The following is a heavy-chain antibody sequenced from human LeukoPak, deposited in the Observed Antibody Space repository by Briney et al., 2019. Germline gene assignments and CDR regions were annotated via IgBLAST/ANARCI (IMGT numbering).Heavy chain of an antibody. V-gene: IGHV3-11*01. D-gene: IGHD3-10*01. CDR2: ISSSGSTI. Sequence: GGSLRLSCAASGFTFSDYYMSWIRQAPGKGLEWVSYISSSGSTIYYADSVKGRFTISRDNAKNSLYLQMNSLRAEDTAVYYCARDEMSYYYGSGSSRDFDYWGQGTLVTVSS. J-gene: IGHJ4*02. CDR3: ARDEMSYYYGSGSSRDFDY. CDR1: GFTFSDYY.